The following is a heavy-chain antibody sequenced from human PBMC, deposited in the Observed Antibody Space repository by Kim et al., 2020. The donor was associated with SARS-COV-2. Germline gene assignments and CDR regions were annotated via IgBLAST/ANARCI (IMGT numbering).Heavy chain of an antibody. CDR3: ARTRPDYYYTSRPRDAFDI. Sequence: SETLSLTCTVSGGSISSGGYYWSWIRQHPGKGLEWIGYIYYSGSTYYNPSLKSRVTISVDTSKNQFSLKLSSVTAADTAVYYCARTRPDYYYTSRPRDAFDIWGQGTLVTVSS. D-gene: IGHD3-10*01. J-gene: IGHJ3*02. CDR1: GGSISSGGYY. V-gene: IGHV4-31*03. CDR2: IYYSGST.